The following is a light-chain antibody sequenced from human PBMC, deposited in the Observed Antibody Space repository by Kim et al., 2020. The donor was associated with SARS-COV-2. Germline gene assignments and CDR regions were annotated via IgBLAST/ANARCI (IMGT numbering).Light chain of an antibody. J-gene: IGLJ1*01. CDR2: SNN. CDR1: SSNIGSNT. Sequence: GQRVTISFSGSSSNIGSNTVNWYQQLPGTAPKLLIYSNNQRPSGVPDRFSGSKSGTSASLAISGLQSEDEADYYCAAWDDSLIGYVFGTGTKVTVL. V-gene: IGLV1-44*01. CDR3: AAWDDSLIGYV.